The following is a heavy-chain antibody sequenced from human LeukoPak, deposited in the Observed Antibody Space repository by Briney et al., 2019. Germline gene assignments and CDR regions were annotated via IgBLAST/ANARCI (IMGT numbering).Heavy chain of an antibody. D-gene: IGHD6-6*01. CDR3: ARRAALAARLFGAFDI. V-gene: IGHV1-69*13. Sequence: SVKVSCKASGGTFSSYAISWVRQAPGQGLEWMGGIIPIFGTANYAQKFQGRVTITADESTSTAYMELSSLRSEDTAVYYCARRAALAARLFGAFDIWGQGTMVTVSS. CDR1: GGTFSSYA. J-gene: IGHJ3*02. CDR2: IIPIFGTA.